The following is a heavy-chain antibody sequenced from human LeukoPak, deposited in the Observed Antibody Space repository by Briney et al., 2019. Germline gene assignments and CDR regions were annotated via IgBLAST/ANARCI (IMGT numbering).Heavy chain of an antibody. CDR2: IHSGGST. CDR3: ARRRGNFGEGEFDY. V-gene: IGHV4-4*08. D-gene: IGHD4-17*01. CDR1: GVSISGFY. J-gene: IGHJ4*02. Sequence: SETLSLTCSASGVSISGFYWNWIRQPPRKGPEWVGYIHSGGSTASNPSLRSQITFSIDTSKNQVSLRLTSVTATDTAVYYCARRRGNFGEGEFDYWGRGIPVTVST.